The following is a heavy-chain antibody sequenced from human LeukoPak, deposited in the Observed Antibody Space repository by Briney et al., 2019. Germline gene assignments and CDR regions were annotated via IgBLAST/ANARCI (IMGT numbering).Heavy chain of an antibody. CDR3: AKGLRLWFGELGVDY. Sequence: GGSLRLSCAASGFTFSSYGMHWVRQAPGKGLEWVAFIRYDGSNKYYADSVKGRFTISRDNSKNTLYLQMNSLRAEDTAVYYCAKGLRLWFGELGVDYWGQGTLVTVSS. J-gene: IGHJ4*02. D-gene: IGHD3-10*01. V-gene: IGHV3-30*02. CDR2: IRYDGSNK. CDR1: GFTFSSYG.